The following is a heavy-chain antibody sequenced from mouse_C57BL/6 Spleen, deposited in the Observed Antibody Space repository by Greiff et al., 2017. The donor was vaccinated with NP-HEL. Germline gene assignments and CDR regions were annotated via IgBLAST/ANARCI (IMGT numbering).Heavy chain of an antibody. Sequence: VQLQQSGPVLVKPGASVKMSCKASGYTFPDYYMNWVTQSHGKSLEWIGVINPYNGGTSSNQKFKGKATLTVDKSSSTAYMELNSLTSEDSAVYYCARWDLDGAYWGQGTLVTVSA. J-gene: IGHJ3*01. V-gene: IGHV1-19*01. CDR3: ARWDLDGAY. CDR2: INPYNGGT. CDR1: GYTFPDYY. D-gene: IGHD4-1*01.